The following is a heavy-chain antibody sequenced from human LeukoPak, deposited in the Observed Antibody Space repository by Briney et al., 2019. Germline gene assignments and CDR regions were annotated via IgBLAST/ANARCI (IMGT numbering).Heavy chain of an antibody. CDR3: ARSSSIVVVDDIDY. Sequence: QPGGSLRLSCAASGFTFSSYAMSWVRQAPGEGLEWVSGLSDSGGNTIYADSVKGRFTISRDNSKNTLYLQMNSLRAEDTAVYYCARSSSIVVVDDIDYWGQGTLVTVSS. J-gene: IGHJ4*02. CDR1: GFTFSSYA. V-gene: IGHV3-23*01. D-gene: IGHD3-22*01. CDR2: LSDSGGNT.